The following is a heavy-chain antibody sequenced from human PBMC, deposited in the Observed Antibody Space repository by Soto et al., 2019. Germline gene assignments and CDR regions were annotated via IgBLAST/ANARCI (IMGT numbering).Heavy chain of an antibody. CDR3: AKAHLGYCSSTSCP. J-gene: IGHJ5*02. CDR1: GFTFSSYA. Sequence: GGSLRLSCAASGFTFSSYAMSWVRQAPGKGLEWVSAISGSGGSTYYADSVKGRFTISRDNSKNTLYLQMNSLRAEDTAVYYCAKAHLGYCSSTSCPWGQGTLVTVS. CDR2: ISGSGGST. D-gene: IGHD2-2*01. V-gene: IGHV3-23*01.